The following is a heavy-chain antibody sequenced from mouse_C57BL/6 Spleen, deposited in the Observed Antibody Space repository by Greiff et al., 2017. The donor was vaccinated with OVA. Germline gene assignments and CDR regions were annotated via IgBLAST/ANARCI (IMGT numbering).Heavy chain of an antibody. CDR3: ARGVTAYAMDY. V-gene: IGHV1-64*01. Sequence: VQLQQPGAELVKPGASVKLSCKASGYTFTSYWMHWVKQRPGQGLEWIGMIHPNSGSTNYNEKFKSKATLTVEKSSSTAYMQLSSLTSEDSAVYYCARGVTAYAMDYWGQGTSVTVSS. CDR1: GYTFTSYW. J-gene: IGHJ4*01. CDR2: IHPNSGST. D-gene: IGHD2-1*01.